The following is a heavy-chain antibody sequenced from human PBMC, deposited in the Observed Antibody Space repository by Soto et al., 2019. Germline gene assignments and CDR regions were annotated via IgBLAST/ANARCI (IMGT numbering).Heavy chain of an antibody. Sequence: SDTLSLTCAVYGGSFSGYYWSWIRQPPGKGLEWIGEINHSGSTNYNPSLKSRVTISVDTSKNRFSLKLSSVTAADTAVYYCAVHSYGYTRYYYYGMDVWGQGTTVTVSS. CDR2: INHSGST. V-gene: IGHV4-34*01. D-gene: IGHD5-18*01. J-gene: IGHJ6*02. CDR3: AVHSYGYTRYYYYGMDV. CDR1: GGSFSGYY.